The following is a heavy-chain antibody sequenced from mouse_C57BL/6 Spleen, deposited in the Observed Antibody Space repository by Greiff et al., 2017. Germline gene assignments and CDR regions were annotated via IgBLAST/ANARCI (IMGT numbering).Heavy chain of an antibody. CDR1: GYSFTDYN. D-gene: IGHD2-3*01. Sequence: VQLKESGPELVQPGASVKISCKASGYSFTDYNMNWVKQSNGKSLEWIGVINPNYGTSSYNQKFKGKATLTVDQSSSTAYMQLNSLTSEDSAVYYCARGRWLLQVDYWGQGTSVTVSS. CDR2: INPNYGTS. J-gene: IGHJ4*01. V-gene: IGHV1-39*01. CDR3: ARGRWLLQVDY.